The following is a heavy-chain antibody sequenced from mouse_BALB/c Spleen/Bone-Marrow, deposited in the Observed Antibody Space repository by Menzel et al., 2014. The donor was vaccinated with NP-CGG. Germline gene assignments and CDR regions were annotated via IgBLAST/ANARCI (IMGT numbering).Heavy chain of an antibody. CDR2: IHPNSGNT. CDR3: ARHHRYAYYFDY. V-gene: IGHV1S130*01. Sequence: VQLQQSGSVLVRPGASVKLSCKASGYTFTSSWMHWAKQRPGQGLEWIGEIHPNSGNTNYNEKFKGKATQTVDTSSSTAYVDLSSLTSEDSAVYYWARHHRYAYYFDYWGHGTTLTVSS. J-gene: IGHJ2*01. CDR1: GYTFTSSW. D-gene: IGHD2-14*01.